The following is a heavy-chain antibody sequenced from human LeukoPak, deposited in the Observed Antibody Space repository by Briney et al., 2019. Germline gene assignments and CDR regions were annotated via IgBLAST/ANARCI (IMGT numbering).Heavy chain of an antibody. CDR2: IYYGGST. J-gene: IGHJ5*02. D-gene: IGHD7-27*01. V-gene: IGHV4-39*07. Sequence: SETLSLTCTVSGGSISSSSYYWGWIRQPPGKGLEWIGSIYYGGSTYYNPSLKSRVTISVDTSKNQFSLKLSSVTAADTAVYYCARDAWVGTQRSNWFDPWGQGTLVTVSS. CDR1: GGSISSSSYY. CDR3: ARDAWVGTQRSNWFDP.